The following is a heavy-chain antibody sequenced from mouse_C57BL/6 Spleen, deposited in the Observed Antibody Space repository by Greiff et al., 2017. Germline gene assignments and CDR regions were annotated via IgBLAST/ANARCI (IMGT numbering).Heavy chain of an antibody. CDR2: ISGGGGNT. D-gene: IGHD2-4*01. CDR3: ARQIYYDYDVDY. Sequence: DVHLVESGGGLVKPGGSLKLSCAASGFTFSSYTMSWVRQTPEKRLEWVATISGGGGNTYYPDSVKGRFTISRDNAKNTLYLQMSSLRSEDTALYYCARQIYYDYDVDYWGQGTTLTVSS. J-gene: IGHJ2*01. CDR1: GFTFSSYT. V-gene: IGHV5-9*01.